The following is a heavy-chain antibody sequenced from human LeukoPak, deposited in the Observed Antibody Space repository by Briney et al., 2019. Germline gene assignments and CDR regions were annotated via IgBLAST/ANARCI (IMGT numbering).Heavy chain of an antibody. CDR2: IYYSGST. D-gene: IGHD6-19*01. CDR3: ASVYSSGWHDAFDI. Sequence: SETLSLTCPVSGGSISSYYWSWTRQPPGKGLEWIGYIYYSGSTNYNPSLKSRVTISVDTSKNQFSLKLSSVTAADTAVYYCASVYSSGWHDAFDIWGQGTMVTVSS. CDR1: GGSISSYY. V-gene: IGHV4-59*01. J-gene: IGHJ3*02.